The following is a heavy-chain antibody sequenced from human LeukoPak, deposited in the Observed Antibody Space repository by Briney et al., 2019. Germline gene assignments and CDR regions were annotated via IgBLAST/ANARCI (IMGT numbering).Heavy chain of an antibody. CDR3: ARGPSCTSTSCYTTGLFDY. CDR2: INHSGST. CDR1: GGSFSGYY. J-gene: IGHJ4*02. D-gene: IGHD2-2*01. Sequence: SETLSLTCAVYGGSFSGYYWSWIRQPPGKGLEWIGEINHSGSTNYNPSLKSRVTISVDTSKNQFSLKLSSVTAADTAVYYCARGPSCTSTSCYTTGLFDYWGQGTLVTVSS. V-gene: IGHV4-34*01.